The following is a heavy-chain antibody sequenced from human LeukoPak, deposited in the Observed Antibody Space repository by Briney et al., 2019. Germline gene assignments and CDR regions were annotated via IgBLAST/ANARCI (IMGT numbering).Heavy chain of an antibody. CDR1: GFTYSDYG. CDR2: ILNDGTWE. Sequence: GGSLRLSCAASGFTYSDYGMHWVRQAPGRGLEWVAFILNDGTWEYYPDSVKGRLTISRDNSRNTLYLQMNSVRLEDTAIYYCVKGGSISHNWFDTWGQGTLVTVSS. D-gene: IGHD3-16*01. V-gene: IGHV3-30*02. J-gene: IGHJ5*02. CDR3: VKGGSISHNWFDT.